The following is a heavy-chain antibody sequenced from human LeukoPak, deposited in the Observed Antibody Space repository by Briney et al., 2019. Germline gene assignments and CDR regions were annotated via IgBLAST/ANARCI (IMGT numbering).Heavy chain of an antibody. D-gene: IGHD3-9*01. J-gene: IGHJ4*02. Sequence: GGSLRLSCAASGFTFSSYAMSWVRQAPGKGLEWVSAISGSGGSTYYADSVKGRFTISRDNSKNTPYLQMNSLRAEDTAVYYCAKDLTASYYDILTGYRSLGFDYWGQGTLVTVSS. V-gene: IGHV3-23*01. CDR2: ISGSGGST. CDR3: AKDLTASYYDILTGYRSLGFDY. CDR1: GFTFSSYA.